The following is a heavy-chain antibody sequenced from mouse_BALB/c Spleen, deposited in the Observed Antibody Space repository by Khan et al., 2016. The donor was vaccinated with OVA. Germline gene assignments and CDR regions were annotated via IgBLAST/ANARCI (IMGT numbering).Heavy chain of an antibody. J-gene: IGHJ2*01. D-gene: IGHD2-3*01. Sequence: VQLKQSGPGLVQPSQSLSITCTVSGFSLTSYGVHWVRQSPGKGLEWLGVIWSGGITDYNEAFISRLSISKDISKTHVFFKLNSIQANDSAIYYCAKSRDGYFAYWGQGTTLTVSS. CDR1: GFSLTSYG. CDR2: IWSGGIT. CDR3: AKSRDGYFAY. V-gene: IGHV2-2*02.